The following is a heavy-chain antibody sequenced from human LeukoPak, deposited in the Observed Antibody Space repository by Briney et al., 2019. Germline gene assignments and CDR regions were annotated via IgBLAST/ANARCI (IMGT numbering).Heavy chain of an antibody. J-gene: IGHJ4*02. CDR1: GGPNSSYY. CDR2: LYYSGST. CDR3: ARRVPTYYYDSSGRGHFDY. Sequence: PSETLPLTCTVSGGPNSSYYWLWIRQPPGKGLEWIGYLYYSGSTHYHPPLKTRVTISVDTSENQFSLKLSSVTAADTAVYYCARRVPTYYYDSSGRGHFDYWGQGTLVTVSS. V-gene: IGHV4-59*12. D-gene: IGHD3-22*01.